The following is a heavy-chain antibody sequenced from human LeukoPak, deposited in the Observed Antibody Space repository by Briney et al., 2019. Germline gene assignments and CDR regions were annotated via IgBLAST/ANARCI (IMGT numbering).Heavy chain of an antibody. D-gene: IGHD3-22*01. CDR1: GFTFSGYA. J-gene: IGHJ4*02. Sequence: GGSLRLSCAASGFTFSGYAMHWVRQAPGKGLEWGAVMSYDGSNKYYVDSVKGRFTVSRDNSKNTLYLQMNSLRAEDTAVYYCAKGIYYDSSGYRGYFGYWGQGTLVTVSS. V-gene: IGHV3-30*18. CDR2: MSYDGSNK. CDR3: AKGIYYDSSGYRGYFGY.